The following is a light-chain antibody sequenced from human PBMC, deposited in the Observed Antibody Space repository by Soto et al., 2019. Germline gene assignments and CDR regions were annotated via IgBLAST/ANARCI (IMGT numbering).Light chain of an antibody. CDR3: SSYTSSSNYV. CDR1: SSDVGDYNY. Sequence: QSALTQPASVSGSPGQSITISCTGTSSDVGDYNYGSWYQQHPGKAPKLIIYDVSNRPSGVSNRFSGFKSGNTASLTISGLQAEDEADYYCSSYTSSSNYVFGTGTKLTVL. J-gene: IGLJ1*01. V-gene: IGLV2-14*01. CDR2: DVS.